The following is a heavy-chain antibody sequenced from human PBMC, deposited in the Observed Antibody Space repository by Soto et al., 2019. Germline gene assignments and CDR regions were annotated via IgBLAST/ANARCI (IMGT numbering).Heavy chain of an antibody. J-gene: IGHJ6*02. CDR1: GGSISSSSYY. Sequence: PSETLSLTCTVSGGSISSSSYYWGWIRRPPGKGLEWIGSIYYSGSTYYNPSLKSRVTISVDTSKNQFSLKLSSVTAADTAVYYCARHPTVGGWYYGMDVWGQGTTVTVSS. CDR3: ARHPTVGGWYYGMDV. CDR2: IYYSGST. V-gene: IGHV4-39*01. D-gene: IGHD4-17*01.